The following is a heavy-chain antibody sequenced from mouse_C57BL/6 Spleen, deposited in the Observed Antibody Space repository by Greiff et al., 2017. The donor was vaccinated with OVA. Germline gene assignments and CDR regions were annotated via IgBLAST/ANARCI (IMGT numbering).Heavy chain of an antibody. CDR3: ARGGNWDVPYFDY. J-gene: IGHJ2*01. Sequence: EVQLQQSGPELVKPGASVKISCKASGYTFTDYYMNWVKQSHGKSLEWIGDINPNNGGTSYNQKFKGKATLTVDKSSSTAYMELRSLTSEDSAVYYCARGGNWDVPYFDYWGQGTTLTVSS. CDR2: INPNNGGT. V-gene: IGHV1-26*01. CDR1: GYTFTDYY. D-gene: IGHD4-1*01.